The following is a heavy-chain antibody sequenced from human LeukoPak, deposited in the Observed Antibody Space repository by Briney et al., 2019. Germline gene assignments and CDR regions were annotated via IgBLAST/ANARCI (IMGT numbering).Heavy chain of an antibody. CDR1: GFTSGSHA. CDR3: GKTTVGYSSGQKPAWPVDY. J-gene: IGHJ4*02. Sequence: GESLRLPCEASGFTSGSHAMYWVRQAPGKGLEWVAGIFGSGGSPHYADPVKGRFTISRDNSRNTVYLQINSLRAEDTAVYYCGKTTVGYSSGQKPAWPVDYWGQGTLVTVSS. D-gene: IGHD5-18*01. V-gene: IGHV3-23*01. CDR2: IFGSGGSP.